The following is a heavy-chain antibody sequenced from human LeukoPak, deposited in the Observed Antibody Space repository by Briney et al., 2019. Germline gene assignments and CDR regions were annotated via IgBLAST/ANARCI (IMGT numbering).Heavy chain of an antibody. CDR1: GFTFSSYA. Sequence: GGSLRLSCAASGFTFSSYAMHWVRQAPGKGLEWVAVISYDGSNKYYADSVKGRFTISRDNSKNTLYLRMNSLRSEDTAVYYCARGTSYYDFWSGYYISGMDVWGQGTTVTVSS. D-gene: IGHD3-3*01. J-gene: IGHJ6*02. V-gene: IGHV3-30-3*01. CDR2: ISYDGSNK. CDR3: ARGTSYYDFWSGYYISGMDV.